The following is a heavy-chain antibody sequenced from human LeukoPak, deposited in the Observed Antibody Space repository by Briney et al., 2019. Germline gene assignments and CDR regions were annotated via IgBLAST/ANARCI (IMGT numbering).Heavy chain of an antibody. Sequence: SVKVSCKASVGTFSSYALSCVRQAPGQGLEWMGGIIPIFGTANYAQKFQGRVTITADECTSTAYMELSNLRSEGTAVYYCARESPYYDSSGYYSGHFDYWGQGTLVTVSS. V-gene: IGHV1-69*13. D-gene: IGHD3-22*01. CDR3: ARESPYYDSSGYYSGHFDY. CDR1: VGTFSSYA. CDR2: IIPIFGTA. J-gene: IGHJ4*02.